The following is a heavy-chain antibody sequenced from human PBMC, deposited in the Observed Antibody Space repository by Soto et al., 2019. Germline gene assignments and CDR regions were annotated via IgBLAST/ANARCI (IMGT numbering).Heavy chain of an antibody. J-gene: IGHJ4*02. V-gene: IGHV3-23*01. CDR3: TKLPQYDILTGYLNYFDY. CDR1: GFNFSNYA. CDR2: FRGDGTGA. Sequence: PGRSHRLRYAASGFNFSNYARSWVRQAPGKGLEWVSAFRGDGTGAHYADSVKGRFTVSRDNSKNSLYLHMSSLRAEDTAVYYCTKLPQYDILTGYLNYFDYWGQGTLVTVSS. D-gene: IGHD3-9*01.